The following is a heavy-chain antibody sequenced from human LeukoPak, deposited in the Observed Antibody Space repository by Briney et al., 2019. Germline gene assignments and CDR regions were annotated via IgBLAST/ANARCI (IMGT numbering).Heavy chain of an antibody. Sequence: PSETLSLTCGVSGYSISSGYYWGWIRQPPGKGLEWIGSVHHSGSTYYNPSLKSRIAISVDTSKNHFSLKLSSVTAADTAVYYCASLYGGNSWNSDYWGQGTLVTVSS. CDR1: GYSISSGYY. V-gene: IGHV4-38-2*01. CDR2: VHHSGST. CDR3: ASLYGGNSWNSDY. D-gene: IGHD4-23*01. J-gene: IGHJ4*02.